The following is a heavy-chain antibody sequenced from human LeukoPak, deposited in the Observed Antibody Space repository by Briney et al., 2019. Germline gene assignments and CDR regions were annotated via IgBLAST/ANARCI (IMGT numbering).Heavy chain of an antibody. CDR3: ARGVGAVAGRTVLEYLQH. Sequence: GGSLRLSCEASGLTLSRNDMTWVRQAPGKGLEWVSSLDPSGATTFYADSVKGRFTISRDNSKNTLYLQMNSLRAEDTAVYYCARGVGAVAGRTVLEYLQHWGQGTLVTVSS. D-gene: IGHD6-19*01. J-gene: IGHJ1*01. CDR2: LDPSGATT. V-gene: IGHV3-23*01. CDR1: GLTLSRND.